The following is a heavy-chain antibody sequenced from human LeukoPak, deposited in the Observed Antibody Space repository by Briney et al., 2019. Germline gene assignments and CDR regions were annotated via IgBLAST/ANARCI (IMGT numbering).Heavy chain of an antibody. Sequence: APVKVSCKASGGTFSSYAISWVRQAPGQGLEWMGGIIPIFGTANYAQKFQGRVTITADESTSTAYMELSSLRSEDTAVYYCARDMEAGASAFDIWGQGTMVTVSS. CDR1: GGTFSSYA. V-gene: IGHV1-69*13. J-gene: IGHJ3*02. D-gene: IGHD1-26*01. CDR2: IIPIFGTA. CDR3: ARDMEAGASAFDI.